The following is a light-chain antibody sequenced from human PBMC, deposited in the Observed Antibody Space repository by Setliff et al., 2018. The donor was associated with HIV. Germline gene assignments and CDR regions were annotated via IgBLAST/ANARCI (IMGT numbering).Light chain of an antibody. Sequence: QSALTQPPSASGTPGQTVTISCSGSDSNIGGNTVSWYQQLPGTAPKVLIYRDNQRPSGVPDRFSGSKSGTSASLAISGLQSEDEADYYCAAWDNSLNGQVFGTGTKVTVL. CDR2: RDN. J-gene: IGLJ1*01. CDR1: DSNIGGNT. V-gene: IGLV1-44*01. CDR3: AAWDNSLNGQV.